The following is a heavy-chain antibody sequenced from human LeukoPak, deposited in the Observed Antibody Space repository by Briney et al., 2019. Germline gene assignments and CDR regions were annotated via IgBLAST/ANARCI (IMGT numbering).Heavy chain of an antibody. CDR2: VSCSGSTT. J-gene: IGHJ4*02. V-gene: IGHV3-23*01. CDR1: GFAFLSYA. Sequence: GSLRLSSPASGFAFLSYAMTWVRPAPGKGGDWVSSVSCSGSTTYFSDSVKGRFTISRDNSKNTLYLQMNSLRDDDTAVYFCAKDRGYDYPFRYFDYWGQGTLVTVSS. CDR3: AKDRGYDYPFRYFDY. D-gene: IGHD3-16*01.